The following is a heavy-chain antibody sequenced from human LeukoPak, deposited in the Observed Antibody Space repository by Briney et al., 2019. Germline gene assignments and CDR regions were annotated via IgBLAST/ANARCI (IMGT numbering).Heavy chain of an antibody. J-gene: IGHJ6*02. CDR1: GYTFTGYY. Sequence: GASVKVSCKASGYTFTGYYMHWVRQAPGQGLEWMGWINPNSGGTNYAQKFQRRVTMTRDTSISTAYMELSRLRSDDTAVYYCARVKDILTGYYADYYYYGMDVWGQGTTVTVSS. CDR3: ARVKDILTGYYADYYYYGMDV. D-gene: IGHD3-9*01. CDR2: INPNSGGT. V-gene: IGHV1-2*02.